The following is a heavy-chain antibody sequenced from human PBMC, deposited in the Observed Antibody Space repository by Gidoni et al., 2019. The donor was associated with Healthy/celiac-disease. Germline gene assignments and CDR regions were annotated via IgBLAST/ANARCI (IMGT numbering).Heavy chain of an antibody. CDR3: AKDDSSGYYFDY. CDR1: GFTFDDYT. J-gene: IGHJ4*02. V-gene: IGHV3-43*01. CDR2: ISWDGGST. D-gene: IGHD3-22*01. Sequence: EVQLVESGGVVVQPGGSLSLSCSASGFTFDDYTMHWVRQAPGKGLEWVSLISWDGGSTYYADSVKGRFTISRDNSKNSLYLQMNSLRTEDTALYYCAKDDSSGYYFDYWGQGTLVTVSS.